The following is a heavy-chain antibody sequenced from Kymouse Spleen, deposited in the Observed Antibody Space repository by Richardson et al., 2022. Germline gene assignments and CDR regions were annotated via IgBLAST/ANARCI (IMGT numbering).Heavy chain of an antibody. CDR2: ISSSSSYI. Sequence: EVQLVESGGGLVKPGGSLRLSCAASGFTFSSYSMNWVRQAPGKGLEWVSSISSSSSYIYYADSVKGRFTISRDNAKNSLYLQMNSLRAEDTAVYYCARSGYSSGWYWFDPWGQGTLVTVSS. CDR3: ARSGYSSGWYWFDP. J-gene: IGHJ5*02. D-gene: IGHD6-19*01. CDR1: GFTFSSYS. V-gene: IGHV3-21*03.